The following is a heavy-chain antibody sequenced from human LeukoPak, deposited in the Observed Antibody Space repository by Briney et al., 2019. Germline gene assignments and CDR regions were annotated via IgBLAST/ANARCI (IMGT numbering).Heavy chain of an antibody. Sequence: PGGSLRLSCAASGFTFDDYAMHWVRQAPGKGPEWVSGISWNSGSIGYADSVKGRFTISRDNAKNSLYLQMNSLRAEDTALYYCAKGAVAGYYYYYGMDVWGKGTTVTVSS. J-gene: IGHJ6*04. CDR3: AKGAVAGYYYYYGMDV. D-gene: IGHD6-19*01. V-gene: IGHV3-9*01. CDR1: GFTFDDYA. CDR2: ISWNSGSI.